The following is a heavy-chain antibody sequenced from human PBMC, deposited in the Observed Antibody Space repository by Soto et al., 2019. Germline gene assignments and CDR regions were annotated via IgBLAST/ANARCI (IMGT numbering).Heavy chain of an antibody. CDR3: GRLGATETTWGTDS. V-gene: IGHV4-34*01. J-gene: IGHJ4*02. D-gene: IGHD1-26*01. CDR2: ISHSGST. CDR1: GGSFSGYL. Sequence: SETLSLTCAVYGGSFSGYLWSWLRQTPGKGLEWIGEISHSGSTDYNPSLKSRVTISEDTSKNQVSLKVSSVTAADTAVYYCGRLGATETTWGTDSWGQGSLVTVSS.